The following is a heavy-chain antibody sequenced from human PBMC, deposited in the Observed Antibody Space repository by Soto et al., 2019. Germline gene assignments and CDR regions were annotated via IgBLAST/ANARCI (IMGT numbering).Heavy chain of an antibody. Sequence: SETLSLTCAVYGGSFSGYYWSWIRQPPGKGLEWIGEINHSGSTNYNPSLKSRVTISVDTSKNQFSLKLSSVTAADTAVYYCARDPQEGHFQHWGQGILVTVSS. CDR2: INHSGST. V-gene: IGHV4-34*01. CDR3: ARDPQEGHFQH. CDR1: GGSFSGYY. J-gene: IGHJ1*01.